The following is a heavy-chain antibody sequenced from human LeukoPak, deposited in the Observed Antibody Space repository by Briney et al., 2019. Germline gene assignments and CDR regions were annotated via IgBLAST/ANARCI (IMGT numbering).Heavy chain of an antibody. D-gene: IGHD3-16*01. V-gene: IGHV3-23*01. Sequence: PGGSLRLSCAASGFTFSSYAMSWVRQAPGKGLEWVSAISGSGGSTYYADSVKGRFTISRDNSKNTLYLQMKSLRAEDTAVYYCAIIMITFGGVPPTDYWGQGTLVTVSS. J-gene: IGHJ4*02. CDR3: AIIMITFGGVPPTDY. CDR1: GFTFSSYA. CDR2: ISGSGGST.